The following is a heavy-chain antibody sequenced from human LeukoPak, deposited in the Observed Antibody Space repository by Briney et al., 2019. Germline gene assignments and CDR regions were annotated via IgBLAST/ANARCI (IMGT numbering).Heavy chain of an antibody. Sequence: PSETPSLTCTVSGGSISSYYWSWIRQPPGKGLEWIGYIYSSGSTNYNPSLKSRVTISVDTSMHQFSLKLSSVTATDTAVYYCARRLAVTGSPAFDIWGQGTMVTVSS. CDR2: IYSSGST. CDR1: GGSISSYY. V-gene: IGHV4-59*08. J-gene: IGHJ3*02. D-gene: IGHD6-19*01. CDR3: ARRLAVTGSPAFDI.